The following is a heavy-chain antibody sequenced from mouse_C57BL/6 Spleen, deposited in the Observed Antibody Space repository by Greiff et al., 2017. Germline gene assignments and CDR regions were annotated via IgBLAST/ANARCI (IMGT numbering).Heavy chain of an antibody. Sequence: QVQLQQSGAELVRPGSSVKLSCKASYFAFMASAMHWVKQRPGHGLEWIGSFTISSVATEYSENFKGKATLTANTSSSTAYMERSSLTSEDSAVYYCARSQTWAAGSSPHYAMDYWGQGTSVTVSS. J-gene: IGHJ4*01. CDR1: YFAFMASA. CDR2: FTISSVAT. V-gene: IGHV1-49*01. D-gene: IGHD1-1*01. CDR3: ARSQTWAAGSSPHYAMDY.